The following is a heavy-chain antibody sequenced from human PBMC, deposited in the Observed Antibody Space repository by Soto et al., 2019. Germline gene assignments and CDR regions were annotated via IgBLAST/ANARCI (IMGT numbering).Heavy chain of an antibody. Sequence: GGSLRLSCAASGFTFSSYWMSWVRQAPGKGLEWVANIKQDGSEKYYVDSVKGRFTISRDNAKNSLYLQMNSLRAEDTAVYYCATLNDFWSGYPLGWFDPWGQGTLVTVSS. V-gene: IGHV3-7*03. CDR3: ATLNDFWSGYPLGWFDP. D-gene: IGHD3-3*01. CDR1: GFTFSSYW. J-gene: IGHJ5*02. CDR2: IKQDGSEK.